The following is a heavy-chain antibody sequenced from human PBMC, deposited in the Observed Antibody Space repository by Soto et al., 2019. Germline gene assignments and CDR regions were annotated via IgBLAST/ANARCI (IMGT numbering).Heavy chain of an antibody. Sequence: QVQLVQSGAEVKKPGASVKVSCKASGYTFTSYDINWVRQATGQGLEWMGWMNPNSGNTGYAQKFQGRVTMTRNTSISTADMELSSLRSEDTAVYYCPRGHSSSWYWSSWFDPWGQGTLVTVSS. CDR2: MNPNSGNT. J-gene: IGHJ5*02. D-gene: IGHD6-13*01. CDR3: PRGHSSSWYWSSWFDP. CDR1: GYTFTSYD. V-gene: IGHV1-8*01.